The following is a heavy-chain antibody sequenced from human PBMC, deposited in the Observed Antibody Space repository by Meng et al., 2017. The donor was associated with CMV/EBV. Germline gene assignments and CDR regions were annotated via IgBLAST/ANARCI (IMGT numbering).Heavy chain of an antibody. CDR1: GYSFTSYW. CDR3: ARPGPRGIAAADY. Sequence: GGSLRLSCKGSGYSFTSYWIGWVRQMPGKGLEWMGIIYPGDSDTRYSPSFHGQVTISADKSISTAYLQWSSLKASDTAMYYCARPGPRGIAAADYWGQGTLVTVSS. CDR2: IYPGDSDT. V-gene: IGHV5-51*01. J-gene: IGHJ4*02. D-gene: IGHD6-13*01.